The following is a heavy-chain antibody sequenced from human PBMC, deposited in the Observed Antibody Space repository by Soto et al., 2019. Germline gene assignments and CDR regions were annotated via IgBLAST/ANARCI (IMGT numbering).Heavy chain of an antibody. V-gene: IGHV4-34*01. Sequence: QVQLQQWGAGLLKPSETLSLTCAVYGGSFSGYYWSWIRQPPGKGLEWIGEINHSGSTNYNPSLKSRVTISVDTSKNQFALKLSSVTAADTAVYYCARVGDSVGYCSGGSCYTNWFDPWGQGTLVTVSS. J-gene: IGHJ5*02. CDR2: INHSGST. CDR3: ARVGDSVGYCSGGSCYTNWFDP. CDR1: GGSFSGYY. D-gene: IGHD2-15*01.